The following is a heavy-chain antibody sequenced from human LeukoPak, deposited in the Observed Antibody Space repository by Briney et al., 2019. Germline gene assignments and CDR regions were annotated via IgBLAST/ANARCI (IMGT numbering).Heavy chain of an antibody. CDR2: ISNDGSNK. CDR1: GFTFSSYG. V-gene: IGHV3-30*18. D-gene: IGHD5-18*01. CDR3: AKDISFVDTAMVKTYYYYGMDV. J-gene: IGHJ6*02. Sequence: GGSLRLSCAASGFTFSSYGMHWVRQAPGKGLEWVAVISNDGSNKYYADSVKGRFTISRDNSKNTLYLQMNSLRAEDTAVYYCAKDISFVDTAMVKTYYYYGMDVWGQGTTVTVSS.